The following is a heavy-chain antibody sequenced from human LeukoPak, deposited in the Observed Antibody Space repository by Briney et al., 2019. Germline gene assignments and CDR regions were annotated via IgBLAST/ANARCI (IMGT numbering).Heavy chain of an antibody. V-gene: IGHV1-69*13. CDR1: GGTFSSYA. CDR3: ARLWHYYDSSGYRRVSVGMDV. Sequence: ASVKVSCKASGGTFSSYAISWVRQAPGQGLEWMGGIIPIFGTANYAQKFQGRVTITADESTSTAYMELSSLRSEDTAVYYCARLWHYYDSSGYRRVSVGMDVWGQGTTVTVSS. CDR2: IIPIFGTA. J-gene: IGHJ6*02. D-gene: IGHD3-22*01.